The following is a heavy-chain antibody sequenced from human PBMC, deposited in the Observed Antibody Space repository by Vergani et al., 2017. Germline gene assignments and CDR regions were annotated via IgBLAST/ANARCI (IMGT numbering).Heavy chain of an antibody. CDR3: ARVRSSSNPQFHNWFDP. V-gene: IGHV1-18*04. CDR2: ISAYNGNT. D-gene: IGHD6-13*01. CDR1: GYTFTSYG. Sequence: QVQLVQSGAEVKKPGASVKVSCKASGYTFTSYGISWVRQAPGQGLEGMGWISAYNGNTNYAQKLQGRVTMTTDTSTSTAYMELRSLRSDDTAVYYCARVRSSSNPQFHNWFDPWGQGTLVTVSS. J-gene: IGHJ5*02.